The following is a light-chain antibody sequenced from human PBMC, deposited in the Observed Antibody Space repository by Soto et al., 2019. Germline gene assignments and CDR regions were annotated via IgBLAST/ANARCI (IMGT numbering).Light chain of an antibody. CDR3: QQYGDSLLT. J-gene: IGKJ4*01. CDR2: HAS. V-gene: IGKV3-20*01. CDR1: QSVINSY. Sequence: ENVLTQSPGTLSLSPGERATLSCSASQSVINSYLAWYQQKPGQTPRLLIYHASNRATGIPDRFSGSGSGTDFTLTISRLEPEDFAVYYCQQYGDSLLTFGGGTKVEIK.